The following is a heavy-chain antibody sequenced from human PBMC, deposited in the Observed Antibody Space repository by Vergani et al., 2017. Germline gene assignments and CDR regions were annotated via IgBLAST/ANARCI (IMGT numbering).Heavy chain of an antibody. CDR1: GFTFDDYA. V-gene: IGHV3-9*01. CDR3: AKDSNPLLVGATTVPDY. Sequence: EVQLVESGGGLVQPGRSLRLSCAASGFTFDDYAMHWVRQAPGKGLEWVSGISWNSGSIGYADSVKGRFTISRDNAKNSLYLQMNSLRAEDTALYYCAKDSNPLLVGATTVPDYWGQGTLVTVSS. CDR2: ISWNSGSI. D-gene: IGHD1-26*01. J-gene: IGHJ4*02.